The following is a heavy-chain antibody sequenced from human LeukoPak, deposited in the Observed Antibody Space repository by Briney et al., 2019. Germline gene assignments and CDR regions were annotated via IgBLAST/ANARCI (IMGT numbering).Heavy chain of an antibody. J-gene: IGHJ6*02. CDR1: GVTFDDYA. V-gene: IGHV3-9*01. D-gene: IGHD6-25*01. Sequence: GGSLRLSCAASGVTFDDYAMHWVRQAPGKGLEWVSGISWNSGSIGYADSVKGRFTISRDNAKNSLYLQMNSLRAEDTALYYCAKETADALYYYGMDVWGQGTTVTVSS. CDR2: ISWNSGSI. CDR3: AKETADALYYYGMDV.